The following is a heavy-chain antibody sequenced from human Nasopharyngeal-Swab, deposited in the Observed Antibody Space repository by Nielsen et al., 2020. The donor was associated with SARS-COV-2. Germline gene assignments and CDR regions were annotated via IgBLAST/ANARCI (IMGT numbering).Heavy chain of an antibody. CDR2: IYYSGTN. V-gene: IGHV4-59*01. CDR3: AGGTYYYYGMDV. Sequence: WIRQPPGKGLEWIGFIYYSGTNSYNPSLMSRVTITVDTSKNQFSLELNSVTAADTAVYYCAGGTYYYYGMDVWGQGITVTVSS. J-gene: IGHJ6*02. D-gene: IGHD3-16*01.